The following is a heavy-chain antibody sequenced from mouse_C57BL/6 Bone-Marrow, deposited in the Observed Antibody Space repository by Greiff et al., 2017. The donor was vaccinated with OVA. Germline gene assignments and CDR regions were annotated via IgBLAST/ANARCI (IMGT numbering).Heavy chain of an antibody. Sequence: QVQLQQPGAELVRPGSSVKLSCKASGYTFTSYWMDWVKQRPGQGLEWIGNIYPSDSETHYNQKFKDKATLTVDKSSSTAYMQLSSLTSEDSAVYYCAREYYYGSSPPGFAYWGQGTLVTVSA. D-gene: IGHD1-1*01. CDR3: AREYYYGSSPPGFAY. J-gene: IGHJ3*01. V-gene: IGHV1-61*01. CDR1: GYTFTSYW. CDR2: IYPSDSET.